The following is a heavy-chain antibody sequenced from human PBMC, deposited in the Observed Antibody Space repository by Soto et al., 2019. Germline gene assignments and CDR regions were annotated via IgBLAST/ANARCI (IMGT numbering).Heavy chain of an antibody. V-gene: IGHV3-74*01. CDR3: ARDRIQLWFQGMDV. Sequence: GGSLRLSCAASGFTFSRYWMHWVRQAPGKGLVWVSRINSDGSSTSYADSVKGRFTISRDNAKNTLYLQMNSLRAEDTSVYYCARDRIQLWFQGMDVWGQGTTVTVS. CDR2: INSDGSST. D-gene: IGHD5-18*01. J-gene: IGHJ6*02. CDR1: GFTFSRYW.